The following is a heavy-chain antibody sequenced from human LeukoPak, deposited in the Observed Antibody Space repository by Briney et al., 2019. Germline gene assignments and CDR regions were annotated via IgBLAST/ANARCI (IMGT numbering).Heavy chain of an antibody. CDR2: FYTSGST. CDR3: ARAHYDFWSAYLDF. Sequence: SEALSLTCTVSGSSISSYYWSWIRQPAGKGLQWIGRFYTSGSTNYNPSLKSRVTMSVDTSKNQFSLKLSSVTAADTAVYYCARAHYDFWSAYLDFWGQGTLVTVSS. V-gene: IGHV4-4*07. CDR1: GSSISSYY. J-gene: IGHJ4*02. D-gene: IGHD3-3*01.